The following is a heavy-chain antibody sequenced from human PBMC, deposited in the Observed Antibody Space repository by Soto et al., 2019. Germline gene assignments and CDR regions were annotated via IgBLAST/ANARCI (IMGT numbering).Heavy chain of an antibody. V-gene: IGHV3-30*18. CDR1: GFTFSSYG. J-gene: IGHJ4*02. CDR3: AKGLGGGCVPDYFDQ. CDR2: ISYDGSSK. Sequence: QVQLVESGGGVIQPGRSLRLSCTASGFTFSSYGMHWVRQAPGKGLEWVAVISYDGSSKDYADSVKGRFTISRDNSKNTQYLEMNSLRPENRAVYHCAKGLGGGCVPDYFDQRGQGTLVTVSS. D-gene: IGHD3-16*01.